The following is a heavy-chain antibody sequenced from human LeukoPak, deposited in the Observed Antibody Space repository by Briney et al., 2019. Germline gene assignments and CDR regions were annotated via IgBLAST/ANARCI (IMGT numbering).Heavy chain of an antibody. CDR3: ARSGATIWGTFDY. Sequence: SGTLSLTCAVSGGSISSSNWWSWVRQPPGKGLEWIGEIYHSGSTNYNPSLKSRVTISVDKSKNQFSLKLSSVTAADTAVYYCARSGATIWGTFDYWGQGTLVTVSS. CDR2: IYHSGST. V-gene: IGHV4-4*02. J-gene: IGHJ4*02. D-gene: IGHD5-12*01. CDR1: GGSISSSNW.